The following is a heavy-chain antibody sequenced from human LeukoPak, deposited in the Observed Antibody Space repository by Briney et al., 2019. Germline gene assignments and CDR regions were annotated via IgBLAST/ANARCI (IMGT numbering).Heavy chain of an antibody. Sequence: PSETLSLTCTVSGYSISSGYYWGWIRQPPGKGLEWIGSIYHSGSTYYNPSLKSRVTMSVDTSKNQFSLKLASVTAADTAVYYCARRLNGSGRPFDPWGQGTLVTVSS. D-gene: IGHD3-10*01. J-gene: IGHJ5*02. CDR1: GYSISSGYY. V-gene: IGHV4-38-2*02. CDR3: ARRLNGSGRPFDP. CDR2: IYHSGST.